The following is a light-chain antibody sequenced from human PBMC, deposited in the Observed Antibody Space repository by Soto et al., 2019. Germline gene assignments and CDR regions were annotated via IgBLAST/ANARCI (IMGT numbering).Light chain of an antibody. CDR1: TSNIGAGYD. J-gene: IGLJ1*01. V-gene: IGLV1-40*01. CDR3: QSYDSRLSGYV. Sequence: QPVLTQPPSLSGAPGQRVTISCSGSTSNIGAGYDVYWYQQFPGTAPKLLINGNFDRPSGVPDRFSGSKSGASASLAITGLQAEDEALYYCQSYDSRLSGYVFGTGTKVTVL. CDR2: GNF.